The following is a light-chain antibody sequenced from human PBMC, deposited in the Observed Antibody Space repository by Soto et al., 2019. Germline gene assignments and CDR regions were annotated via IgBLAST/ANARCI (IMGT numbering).Light chain of an antibody. CDR1: QSLSGW. CDR3: QQYNSYPLT. CDR2: KAS. J-gene: IGKJ4*01. V-gene: IGKV1-5*03. Sequence: DIPMTQSPSTLSASVGDRVTITCRASQSLSGWLAWYQQKPGKAPKLLIYKASSLGSGVPSSFSGSGSGTEFTLTISSLQPDDFATYYCQQYNSYPLTFGGGTKVEI.